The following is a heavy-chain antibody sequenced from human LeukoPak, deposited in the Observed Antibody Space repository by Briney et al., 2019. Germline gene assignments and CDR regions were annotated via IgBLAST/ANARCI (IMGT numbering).Heavy chain of an antibody. J-gene: IGHJ4*02. CDR2: ISGSGYSA. CDR3: AKDALRAVPYYLDY. D-gene: IGHD3-10*01. CDR1: GFTFSRYT. Sequence: PGGSLRLSCAASGFTFSRYTMNWVRQAPGKGLEWVSAISGSGYSAYYADSVKGRFTISRDNSKNTLFLQMNSLRAEDTAVYYCAKDALRAVPYYLDYWGQGTIVTVSS. V-gene: IGHV3-23*01.